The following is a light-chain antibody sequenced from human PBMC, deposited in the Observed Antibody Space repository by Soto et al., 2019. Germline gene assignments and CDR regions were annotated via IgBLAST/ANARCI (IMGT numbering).Light chain of an antibody. CDR3: QQRTNWPPLT. CDR1: QSVGTY. CDR2: DAS. Sequence: EIVLTQSPATLSLSPGERATLSCRASQSVGTYLAWYQQKPGQAPRLLIYDASIRATGIPARFSGSGSVTDFTLTISSLEPEDFAVYYCQQRTNWPPLTFGGGTKVEIK. J-gene: IGKJ4*01. V-gene: IGKV3-11*01.